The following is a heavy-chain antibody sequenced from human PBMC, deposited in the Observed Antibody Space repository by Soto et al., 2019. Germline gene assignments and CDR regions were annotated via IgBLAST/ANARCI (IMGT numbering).Heavy chain of an antibody. CDR3: AKDVEGGSLFRGAFDY. CDR2: ISASGGAT. D-gene: IGHD1-26*01. V-gene: IGHV3-23*01. Sequence: GGSLRLSGVASRFTFTSYAMSWVRQAPGKGLEWVAAISASGGATIHADSVKGRLTISRDNSKNTLYLQMNSLRAEDTAVYYCAKDVEGGSLFRGAFDYWGQGTQVTVSS. J-gene: IGHJ4*02. CDR1: RFTFTSYA.